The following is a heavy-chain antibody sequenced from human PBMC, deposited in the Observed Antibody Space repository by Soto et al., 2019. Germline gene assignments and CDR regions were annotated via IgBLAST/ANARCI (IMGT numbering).Heavy chain of an antibody. CDR3: ARYIPGVRYYGMDV. CDR2: ISDSGTLT. D-gene: IGHD2-2*01. J-gene: IGHJ6*02. CDR1: GFTFSSYA. Sequence: EVQLLESGGGLVQPGGSLRLSCAASGFTFSSYAMNWVRQAPGKGLEWVSLISDSGTLTYYADSVKGRFTISRDNSGNTLFLQMYSLRAEDTAVYYCARYIPGVRYYGMDVWGQGTTVTVSS. V-gene: IGHV3-23*01.